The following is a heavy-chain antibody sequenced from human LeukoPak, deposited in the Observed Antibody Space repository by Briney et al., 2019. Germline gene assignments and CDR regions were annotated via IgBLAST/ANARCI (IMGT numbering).Heavy chain of an antibody. Sequence: SETLSLTCAVYGGSFSDYYWSWIRQSPGKGLEWIGEINQSGSTTYNPSLESRVTISVDTSEKQFSLKLTSVTAADTAVYYCARNSGSYVVFNYWGQGTLVTVSS. V-gene: IGHV4-34*01. CDR2: INQSGST. D-gene: IGHD3-10*01. CDR3: ARNSGSYVVFNY. J-gene: IGHJ4*02. CDR1: GGSFSDYY.